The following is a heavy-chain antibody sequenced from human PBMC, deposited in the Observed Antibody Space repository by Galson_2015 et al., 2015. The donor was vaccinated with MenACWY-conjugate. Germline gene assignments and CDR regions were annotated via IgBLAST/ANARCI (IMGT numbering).Heavy chain of an antibody. CDR1: GYNFITYW. CDR2: ISPIDSKT. CDR3: ARHPPGGRGMDV. V-gene: IGHV5-51*01. D-gene: IGHD1-26*01. J-gene: IGHJ6*02. Sequence: QSGAEVKKPGESLKISCKASGYNFITYWIGWVRQVPGKGLEWVGLISPIDSKTRYSPAFEGRVTISADNSITTAYLQWNSLQASDTAMYYCARHPPGGRGMDVWGQGTTGTVSS.